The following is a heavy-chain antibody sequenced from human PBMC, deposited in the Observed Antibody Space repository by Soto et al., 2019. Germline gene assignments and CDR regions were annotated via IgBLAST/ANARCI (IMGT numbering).Heavy chain of an antibody. V-gene: IGHV1-69*13. D-gene: IGHD6-6*01. Sequence: SVKVSCKASGGTFSSYAIIWVRQAPGQGLEWMGGIIPIFGTANYAQKFQGRVTITADESTSTAYMELSSLRSEDTAVYYCARESRFSIAARGWFDPWGQGTLVTVSS. J-gene: IGHJ5*02. CDR3: ARESRFSIAARGWFDP. CDR1: GGTFSSYA. CDR2: IIPIFGTA.